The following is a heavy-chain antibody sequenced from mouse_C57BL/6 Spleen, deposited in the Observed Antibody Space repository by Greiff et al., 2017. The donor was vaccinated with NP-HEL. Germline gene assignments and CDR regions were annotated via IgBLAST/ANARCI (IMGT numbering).Heavy chain of an antibody. V-gene: IGHV3-6*01. CDR3: ARGFDSNNFDY. CDR2: ISYDGSN. D-gene: IGHD2-5*01. Sequence: EVQRVESGPGLVKPSQSLSLTCSVTGYSITSGYYWNWIRQFPGNKLEWMGYISYDGSNNYNPSLKNRISITRDTSKNQFFLKLNSVTTEDTATYYCARGFDSNNFDYWGQGTTLTVSS. J-gene: IGHJ2*01. CDR1: GYSITSGYY.